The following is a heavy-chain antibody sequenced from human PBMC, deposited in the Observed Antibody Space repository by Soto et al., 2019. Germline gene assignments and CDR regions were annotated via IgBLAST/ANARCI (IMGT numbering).Heavy chain of an antibody. J-gene: IGHJ3*01. CDR2: IIPIFDTT. CDR1: GGTFSNYA. Sequence: AAVKASCKTSGGTFSNYAFTWVRQAPGQGLEWMGGIIPIFDTTNYAQKFQDRITITADDSTSTVYMELHSLTSEDTALYYCAKYRGVQDWIYTFDRWGKGKMVTV. D-gene: IGHD5-12*01. CDR3: AKYRGVQDWIYTFDR. V-gene: IGHV1-69*13.